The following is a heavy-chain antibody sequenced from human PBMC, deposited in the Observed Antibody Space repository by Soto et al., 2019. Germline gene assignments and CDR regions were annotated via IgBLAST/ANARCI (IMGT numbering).Heavy chain of an antibody. CDR3: AAKYYDYVWGSYRYGFDP. D-gene: IGHD3-16*02. J-gene: IGHJ5*02. V-gene: IGHV1-58*01. Sequence: SVKVYCKASGFTFASSALQWVRQARGQRLEWIGWIVGGSGNANYAQKFQDRVTISRDMSTSTAFMELRSLRSEDTAIYYCAAKYYDYVWGSYRYGFDPWGQGTLVTVSS. CDR2: IVGGSGNA. CDR1: GFTFASSA.